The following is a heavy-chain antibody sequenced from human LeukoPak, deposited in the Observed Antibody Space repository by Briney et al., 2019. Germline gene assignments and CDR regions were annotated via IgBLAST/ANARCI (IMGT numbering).Heavy chain of an antibody. D-gene: IGHD3-16*01. J-gene: IGHJ4*02. V-gene: IGHV1-3*01. CDR1: GYTFTSYA. CDR2: ISAGNGNT. CDR3: ASGGALNYPFDY. Sequence: GASVKVSCKASGYTFTSYAIHWVRQAPGQRLEWMGWISAGNGNTKYSQNFQGRVTFISNTSATTAFMELSSLRSEDAAVYYCASGGALNYPFDYWGQGTLVTVSS.